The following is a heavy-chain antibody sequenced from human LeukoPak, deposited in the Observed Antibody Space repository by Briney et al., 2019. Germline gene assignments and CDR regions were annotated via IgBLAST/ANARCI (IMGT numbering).Heavy chain of an antibody. J-gene: IGHJ4*02. V-gene: IGHV4-38-2*02. CDR3: ARVSRGNSVGGDY. D-gene: IGHD4-23*01. CDR2: IYHSGST. Sequence: PSETLSLTCTVSGYSINSGYYWGWIRQPPGKGLEWIGSIYHSGSTYYNPSLKSRVTISVDTSKNQFSLKLSSVTAADTAVYYCARVSRGNSVGGDYWGQGTLVTVSS. CDR1: GYSINSGYY.